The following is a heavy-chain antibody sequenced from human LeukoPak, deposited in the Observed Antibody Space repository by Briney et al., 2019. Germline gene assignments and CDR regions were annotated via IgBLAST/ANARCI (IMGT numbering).Heavy chain of an antibody. D-gene: IGHD6-19*01. CDR2: ISGSGGST. Sequence: GSLRLSCVASGFPFSSYWMTWVRQAPGKGLEWVSAISGSGGSTYYADSVKGRFTISRDNSKNTLYLQMNSLRAEDTAVYYCAKALSVAGGDYWGQGTLVTVSS. CDR3: AKALSVAGGDY. CDR1: GFPFSSYW. J-gene: IGHJ4*02. V-gene: IGHV3-23*01.